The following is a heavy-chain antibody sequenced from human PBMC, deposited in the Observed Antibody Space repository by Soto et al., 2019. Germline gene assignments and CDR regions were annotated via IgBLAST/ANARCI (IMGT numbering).Heavy chain of an antibody. CDR3: ARRGYSDYDYHVFDI. D-gene: IGHD5-12*01. V-gene: IGHV4-39*01. CDR1: GGSISSSNYY. Sequence: SETLSLTCTVSGGSISSSNYYLGWIRQPPGKGLEWIGSIHYSGSTYYNASLKSRVTISVDTSKNQISLKLSSVTAADTAVYYCARRGYSDYDYHVFDIWGQGTMVTVSS. CDR2: IHYSGST. J-gene: IGHJ3*02.